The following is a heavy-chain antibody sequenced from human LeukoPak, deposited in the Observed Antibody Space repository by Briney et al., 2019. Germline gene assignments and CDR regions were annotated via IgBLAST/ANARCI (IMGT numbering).Heavy chain of an antibody. Sequence: GGSLRLSCAASGFTFSSYEMNWVRQAPEKGLEWVSSINSSGSSIYYADSVKGRFTISRDNAENSLYLQMNSLRAEDTAVYYCAREKDYTRDAFDIWGQGTMVTASS. CDR3: AREKDYTRDAFDI. CDR2: INSSGSSI. CDR1: GFTFSSYE. V-gene: IGHV3-48*03. J-gene: IGHJ3*02. D-gene: IGHD4-11*01.